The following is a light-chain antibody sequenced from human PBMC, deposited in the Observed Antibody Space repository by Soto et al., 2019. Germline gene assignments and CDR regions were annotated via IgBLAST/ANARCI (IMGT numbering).Light chain of an antibody. J-gene: IGKJ1*01. V-gene: IGKV3-15*01. CDR2: GAS. CDR1: QSVSSN. Sequence: EIVMTQSPATLSVSPGERATLSCRASQSVSSNLAWYQQKPGQAPRLLIYGASTRATGIPARFSGSGSGTEFTLTISSLQSEEFADYYCQQYNNWPPWTFGQGTKVEIK. CDR3: QQYNNWPPWT.